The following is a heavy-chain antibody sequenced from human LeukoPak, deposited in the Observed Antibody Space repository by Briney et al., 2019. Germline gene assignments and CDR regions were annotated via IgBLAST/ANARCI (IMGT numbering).Heavy chain of an antibody. D-gene: IGHD1-26*01. V-gene: IGHV3-15*01. CDR2: IKSKTDGGTT. CDR3: TTAAIPSELLMDYYYMDV. J-gene: IGHJ6*03. Sequence: GGSLRLSCAASGFTFSNAWMSWVRQAPGKGLEWVGRIKSKTDGGTTDYAAPVKGRFTISRDDSKNTLYLQMNSLKTEDTAVYYCTTAAIPSELLMDYYYMDVWGKGTTVTISS. CDR1: GFTFSNAW.